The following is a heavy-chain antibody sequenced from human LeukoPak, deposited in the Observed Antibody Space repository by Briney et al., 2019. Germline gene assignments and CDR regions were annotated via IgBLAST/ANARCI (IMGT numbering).Heavy chain of an antibody. V-gene: IGHV4-4*02. CDR3: ANGGDYCWYY. D-gene: IGHD2-21*02. CDR1: GGSISSSYW. J-gene: IGHJ4*02. CDR2: IFHSGNA. Sequence: SGTLSLTCAVSGGSISSSYWWSWVRQPPGKGLEWIGEIFHSGNANYNPSLKSRVTMSVDKSKNQFSLKLTSVTAADTAVYYCANGGDYCWYYWGQGILVTVSS.